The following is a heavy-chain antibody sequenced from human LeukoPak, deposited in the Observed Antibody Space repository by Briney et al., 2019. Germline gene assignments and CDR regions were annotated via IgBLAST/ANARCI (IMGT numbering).Heavy chain of an antibody. J-gene: IGHJ4*02. CDR2: ISGSSSAI. Sequence: GGSLRLSCAASGFTFSTYSMTWVRQAPGKGVEWVSYISGSSSAIYYADSVKGRFTISGDNAKNSLYLQMNSLRDEDTAVYYCAKVGFSEMEWLLYSDHWGQGTLVTVSS. D-gene: IGHD3-3*01. CDR1: GFTFSTYS. V-gene: IGHV3-48*02. CDR3: AKVGFSEMEWLLYSDH.